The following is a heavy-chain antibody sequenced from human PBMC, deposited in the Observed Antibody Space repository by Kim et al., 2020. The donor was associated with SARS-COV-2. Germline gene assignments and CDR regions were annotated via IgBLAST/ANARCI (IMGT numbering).Heavy chain of an antibody. D-gene: IGHD2-15*01. J-gene: IGHJ6*02. Sequence: GGSLRLSCAASGFTFSSYGMHWVRQAPGKGLEWVAVISYDGSNKYYADSVMGRFTISRDNSKNTLYLQMNSLRAEDTAVYYCAREGGGSHYYYYGMDVWGQGTTVTVSS. CDR2: ISYDGSNK. V-gene: IGHV3-33*05. CDR3: AREGGGSHYYYYGMDV. CDR1: GFTFSSYG.